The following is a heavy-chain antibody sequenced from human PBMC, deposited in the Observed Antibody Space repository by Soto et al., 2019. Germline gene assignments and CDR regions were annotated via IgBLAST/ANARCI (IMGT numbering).Heavy chain of an antibody. CDR2: INPNSGGT. V-gene: IGHV1-2*04. D-gene: IGHD2-2*01. CDR3: ARGQYQLLWGYYFDY. CDR1: GYTFTGYY. Sequence: QVQLVQSGAEVKKPGASVKVSCKASGYTFTGYYMHWVRQAPGQGLAWMGWINPNSGGTNSAQKFQGWVTMTRDTSISTAYMELSRLRSDDTAVYYCARGQYQLLWGYYFDYWGQGTLVTVSS. J-gene: IGHJ4*02.